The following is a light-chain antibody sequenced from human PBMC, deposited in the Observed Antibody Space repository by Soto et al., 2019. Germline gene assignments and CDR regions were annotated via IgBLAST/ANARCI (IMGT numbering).Light chain of an antibody. V-gene: IGLV2-23*03. Sequence: QSALTQPASVSGSPGQSITISCTGTSSDVGSYNLVSWYQQHPGKAPKLMIYEGSKRPSGVSNRFSGSKSGNTASLTISGLQAEDEADYYCLSYAGSSTFVDVFGTGTKVTVL. J-gene: IGLJ1*01. CDR2: EGS. CDR1: SSDVGSYNL. CDR3: LSYAGSSTFVDV.